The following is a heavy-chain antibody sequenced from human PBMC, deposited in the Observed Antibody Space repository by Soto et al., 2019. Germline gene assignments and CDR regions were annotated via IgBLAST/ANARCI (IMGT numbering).Heavy chain of an antibody. CDR1: GYTFTSYA. CDR3: AMSIVVVPALDY. J-gene: IGHJ4*02. CDR2: INAGNGNT. V-gene: IGHV1-3*05. Sequence: QVQLVQSGAEEKKPGASVKVSCKASGYTFTSYAMHWVRQAPGQRLEWMGWINAGNGNTKYTQKFPGKVNITTDTSASTVYMELSSLRSEDTAVYYCAMSIVVVPALDYWGQGTLVTVSS. D-gene: IGHD2-21*02.